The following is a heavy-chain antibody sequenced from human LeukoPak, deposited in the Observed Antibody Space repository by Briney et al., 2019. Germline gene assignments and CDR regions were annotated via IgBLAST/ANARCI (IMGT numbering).Heavy chain of an antibody. CDR1: GFTFSDYY. CDR2: ISSSGSTI. V-gene: IGHV3-11*04. D-gene: IGHD3-10*01. J-gene: IGHJ4*02. CDR3: ARHRVPFGESSVHLDY. Sequence: GGSLRLSCAASGFTFSDYYMSWIRQAPGKGLEWVSYISSSGSTIYYADSVKGRFTISRDNAKNSLYLQMNSLRAEDTAVYYCARHRVPFGESSVHLDYWGQGTLVTVSS.